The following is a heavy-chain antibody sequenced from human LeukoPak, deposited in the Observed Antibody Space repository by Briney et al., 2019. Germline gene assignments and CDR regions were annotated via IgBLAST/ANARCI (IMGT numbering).Heavy chain of an antibody. J-gene: IGHJ4*02. V-gene: IGHV1-8*01. Sequence: ASVKVSCKASGYTFTSYDINWVRQATGQGLEWMGWMNPNSGNTGYAQKFQGRVTMTRNTSISTAYMELSSLRSEDTAVYYCATQSAGLLWFGELLLDYWGQGTLVTVS. D-gene: IGHD3-10*01. CDR1: GYTFTSYD. CDR3: ATQSAGLLWFGELLLDY. CDR2: MNPNSGNT.